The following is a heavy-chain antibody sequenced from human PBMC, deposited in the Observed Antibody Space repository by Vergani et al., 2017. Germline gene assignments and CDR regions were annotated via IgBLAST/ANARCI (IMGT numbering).Heavy chain of an antibody. CDR1: GFSLSTSGMR. J-gene: IGHJ4*02. D-gene: IGHD6-19*01. CDR3: ARSGYSRGWYVCDY. Sequence: QVTLKESGPALVKPTQTLTLTCTFSGFSLSTSGMRVSWIRQPPGKALEWLARIDWDDDKFYSTSLKTRLTISKDTSKNQVVLTMTNMDPVDTATYYCARSGYSRGWYVCDYWGQGTLVTVSS. V-gene: IGHV2-70*04. CDR2: IDWDDDK.